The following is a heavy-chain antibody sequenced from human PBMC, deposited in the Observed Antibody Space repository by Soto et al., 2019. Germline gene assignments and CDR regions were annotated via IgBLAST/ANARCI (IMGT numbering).Heavy chain of an antibody. Sequence: QVQLQESGPGLVKPSETLSLTCTVSGGSVGSDSHYWSWIRQPPGKRLEWLGNIYYRGTTNYNPSRKTRGAISVVTRKKPDSLKRRSVTAAATAVYYCAGRRFSDYDERGFDYWGQGHLVTASS. J-gene: IGHJ4*02. CDR3: AGRRFSDYDERGFDY. D-gene: IGHD4-17*01. CDR2: IYYRGTT. CDR1: GGSVGSDSHY. V-gene: IGHV4-61*01.